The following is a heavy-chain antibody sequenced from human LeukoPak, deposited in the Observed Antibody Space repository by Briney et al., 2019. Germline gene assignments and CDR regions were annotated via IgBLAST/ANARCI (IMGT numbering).Heavy chain of an antibody. J-gene: IGHJ4*02. D-gene: IGHD1-26*01. CDR2: IYYSGAS. Sequence: SETLSLTCSVSGVSISSYYWSWIPEPPGKGLGWIGYIYYSGASKYNPSLKSRVTISVDTSKNQFSLKLTSVTAADTAVYYCVRSGGSYSPVDYWGQGTLVTVSS. CDR1: GVSISSYY. V-gene: IGHV4-59*01. CDR3: VRSGGSYSPVDY.